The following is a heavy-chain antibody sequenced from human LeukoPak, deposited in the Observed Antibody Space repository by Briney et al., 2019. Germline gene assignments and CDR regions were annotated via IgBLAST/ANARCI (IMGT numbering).Heavy chain of an antibody. V-gene: IGHV1-24*01. CDR2: FDPEDGET. D-gene: IGHD3-10*01. CDR3: ATESPQREYGSGSPYFDY. Sequence: ASVKVSCKVSGYTHTELSMHWVRQAPGKGLEWMGGFDPEDGETIYAQKFQGRVTMTEDTSTDTAYMELSSLRSEDTAVYYCATESPQREYGSGSPYFDYWGQGTLVTVSS. CDR1: GYTHTELS. J-gene: IGHJ4*02.